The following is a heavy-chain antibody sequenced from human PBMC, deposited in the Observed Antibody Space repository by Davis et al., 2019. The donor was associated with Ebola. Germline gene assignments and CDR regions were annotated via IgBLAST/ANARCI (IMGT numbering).Heavy chain of an antibody. V-gene: IGHV3-73*01. J-gene: IGHJ4*02. CDR3: STSSPDY. Sequence: GESLKISCAASGFTFSSYGMHWVRQAPGKGLEWVGRIRSKANSYATAYAASVKGRFTISRDDSKNTAYLQMNSLKTEDTAVYYCSTSSPDYWGQGTLVTVSS. D-gene: IGHD2-2*01. CDR2: IRSKANSYAT. CDR1: GFTFSSYG.